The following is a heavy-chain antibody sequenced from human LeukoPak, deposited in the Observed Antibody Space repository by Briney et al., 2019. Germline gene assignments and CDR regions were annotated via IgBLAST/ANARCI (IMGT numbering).Heavy chain of an antibody. D-gene: IGHD6-6*01. V-gene: IGHV1-18*01. CDR2: ISAYNGNT. CDR1: GYTFTSYA. CDR3: ARDEKEQLAEFDY. Sequence: ASVKVSCKASGYTFTSYAMHWVRQAPGQGLEWMGWISAYNGNTNYAQKLQGRVTMTTDTSTSTAYMELRSLRSDDTAVYYCARDEKEQLAEFDYWGQGTLVTVSS. J-gene: IGHJ4*02.